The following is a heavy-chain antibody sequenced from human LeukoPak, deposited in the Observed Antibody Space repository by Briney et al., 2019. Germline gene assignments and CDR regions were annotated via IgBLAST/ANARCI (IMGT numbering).Heavy chain of an antibody. D-gene: IGHD6-13*01. CDR3: AAGPAYYFDY. Sequence: SETLSLTCTVSGGSISSSSYYWGWLRQPPGKGLEWIGSIYYSGSTYYNPSLKSRVTISVDTSKNQFSLKLSSVTAADTAMYYCAAGPAYYFDYWGQGTLVTVSS. J-gene: IGHJ4*02. CDR1: GGSISSSSYY. CDR2: IYYSGST. V-gene: IGHV4-39*01.